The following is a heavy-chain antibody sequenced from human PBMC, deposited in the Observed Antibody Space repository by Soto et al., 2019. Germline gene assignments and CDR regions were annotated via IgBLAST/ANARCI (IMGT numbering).Heavy chain of an antibody. D-gene: IGHD2-15*01. J-gene: IGHJ6*03. CDR3: ARQRGYCSGGSCYTGYYMDV. CDR1: ASSVSSYY. Sequence: AETLSRTVTGSASSVSSYYWRWIRQPPEKGLEWIGYIYYSGSTNYNPSLKSRVTISVDTSKNQFSLKLSSVTAADTAVYYCARQRGYCSGGSCYTGYYMDVWGKGTTVTVSS. V-gene: IGHV4-59*08. CDR2: IYYSGST.